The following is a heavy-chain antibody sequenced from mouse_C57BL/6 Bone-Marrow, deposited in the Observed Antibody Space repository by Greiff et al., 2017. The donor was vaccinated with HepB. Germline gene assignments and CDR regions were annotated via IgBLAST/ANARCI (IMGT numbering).Heavy chain of an antibody. V-gene: IGHV5-15*01. D-gene: IGHD2-4*01. Sequence: EVMVVESGGGLVQPGGSLKLSCAASGFTFSDYGMAWVRQAPRKGPEWVAFISNLAYSIYYADTVTGRFTISRENAKNTLYLEMSSLRSEDTAMYYCARRGYDYGFAYWGQGTLVTVSA. CDR2: ISNLAYSI. CDR3: ARRGYDYGFAY. J-gene: IGHJ3*01. CDR1: GFTFSDYG.